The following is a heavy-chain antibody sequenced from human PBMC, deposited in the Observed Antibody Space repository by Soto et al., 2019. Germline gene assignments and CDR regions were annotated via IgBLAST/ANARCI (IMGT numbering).Heavy chain of an antibody. CDR3: ARESKAVRIFDY. CDR1: GFTFSDYY. Sequence: QVQLVESGGGLVKPGGSLRLSCAASGFTFSDYYMSWIRQAPGKGLEWVSYISSSSSYIYYADSVKGRFTISRDNAKNSLDLQMTSLRAEDTAVYYCARESKAVRIFDYWGQGTLVTVSS. J-gene: IGHJ4*02. D-gene: IGHD2-15*01. CDR2: ISSSSSYI. V-gene: IGHV3-11*06.